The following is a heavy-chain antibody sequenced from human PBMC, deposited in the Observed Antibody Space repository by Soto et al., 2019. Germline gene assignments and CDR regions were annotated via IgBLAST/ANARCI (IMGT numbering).Heavy chain of an antibody. CDR2: INANAIDT. D-gene: IGHD2-8*01. CDR1: VFIFAKHG. J-gene: IGHJ4*02. Sequence: GSLRPSCAASVFIFAKHGMTWVRQAPGRALEWVSTINANAIDTHYADSVKCRFTISRDNSKSTLDLQMNSLRAEDTAIYYCVSWVSAHFDFWGPGTLVTVSS. CDR3: VSWVSAHFDF. V-gene: IGHV3-23*01.